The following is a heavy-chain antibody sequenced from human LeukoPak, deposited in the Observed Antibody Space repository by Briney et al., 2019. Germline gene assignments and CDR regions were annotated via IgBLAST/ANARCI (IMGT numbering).Heavy chain of an antibody. Sequence: ASVRFSCKASGYTFTNYGINWVRQAPGQRPEWMGWFSTYNGDTKYAQKLKGRVTLTADTLTSTAYMELRTLISDDTATYYCAIGQGVITWGGADVYDVWGQGTTVIVSS. J-gene: IGHJ3*01. D-gene: IGHD3-16*01. CDR3: AIGQGVITWGGADVYDV. V-gene: IGHV1-18*01. CDR2: FSTYNGDT. CDR1: GYTFTNYG.